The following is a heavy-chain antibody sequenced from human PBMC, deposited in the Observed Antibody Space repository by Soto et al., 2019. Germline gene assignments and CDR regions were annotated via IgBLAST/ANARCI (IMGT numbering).Heavy chain of an antibody. J-gene: IGHJ4*02. CDR2: IYYSGST. CDR1: GGSISSSIYY. V-gene: IGHV4-39*01. CDR3: ARLHHGGNTWQFDY. D-gene: IGHD2-15*01. Sequence: PSETLSLTCAVSGGSISSSIYYWGWIRQPPGKGLEWIGSIYYSGSTYYNPSLKSRVTISVDTSKNQFSLKLSSVTAADTAVYYCARLHHGGNTWQFDYWGQGTLVTVSS.